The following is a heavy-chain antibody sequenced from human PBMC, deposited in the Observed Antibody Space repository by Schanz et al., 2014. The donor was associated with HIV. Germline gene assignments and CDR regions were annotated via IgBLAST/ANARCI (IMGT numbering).Heavy chain of an antibody. D-gene: IGHD2-15*01. J-gene: IGHJ2*01. Sequence: QVQLVESGGGLVQPGRSLTVSCVASGFTFTSYGMHWARQAPGKGLEWVSAISGSSITYSADSVKGRFTISRDNSKNTLYLQMNSLRAEDTAVYYCALSRPSGYGGSWYFDLWGRGTLVAVSS. CDR2: ISGSSIT. V-gene: IGHV3-NL1*01. CDR1: GFTFTSYG. CDR3: ALSRPSGYGGSWYFDL.